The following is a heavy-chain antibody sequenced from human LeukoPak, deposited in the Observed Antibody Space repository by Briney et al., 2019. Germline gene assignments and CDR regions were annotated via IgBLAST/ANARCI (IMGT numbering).Heavy chain of an antibody. V-gene: IGHV5-51*01. CDR3: ARQGGSSSGEYYYFDY. CDR1: GYSFTSYW. Sequence: GESLKISCKGSGYSFTSYWIGWVRQMPGKGLEWMGIIYPGDSDTRYSPSFQGQVTISADKSISTAYLQWSNLKASDTAMYYCARQGGSSSGEYYYFDYWGQGTLVTVSS. D-gene: IGHD6-13*01. CDR2: IYPGDSDT. J-gene: IGHJ4*02.